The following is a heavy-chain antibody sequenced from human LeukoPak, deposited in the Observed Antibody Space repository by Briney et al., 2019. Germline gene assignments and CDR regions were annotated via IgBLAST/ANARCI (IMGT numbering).Heavy chain of an antibody. V-gene: IGHV1-18*01. Sequence: ASVKVSCKASGYTFTSYGISWVRLAPGHGLEWMGWISAYNGNRKYEKKLQGRVTMTTDTATSTAYMELSRLRSDDTAVYYCAMIVVVTTDFDYWGQGTLVTVSS. CDR1: GYTFTSYG. D-gene: IGHD3-22*01. CDR2: ISAYNGNR. J-gene: IGHJ4*02. CDR3: AMIVVVTTDFDY.